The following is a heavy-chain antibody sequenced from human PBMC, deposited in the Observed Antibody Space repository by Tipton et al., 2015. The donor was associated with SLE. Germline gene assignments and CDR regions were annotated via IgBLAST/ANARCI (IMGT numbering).Heavy chain of an antibody. V-gene: IGHV4-59*12. CDR1: GGSISSYY. CDR3: ARGRRELLQDY. D-gene: IGHD1-26*01. CDR2: IYYSGST. Sequence: LRLSCTVSGGSISSYYWSWIRQPPGKGLEWIGYIYYSGSTNYNPSLKSRVTISVDTSKNQFSLKLSSVTAADTAVYYCARGRRELLQDYWGQGTLVTVSS. J-gene: IGHJ4*02.